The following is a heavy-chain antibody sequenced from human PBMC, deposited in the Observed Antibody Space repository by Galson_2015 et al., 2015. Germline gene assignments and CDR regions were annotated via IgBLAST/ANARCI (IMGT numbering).Heavy chain of an antibody. CDR1: GFTVSSNY. CDR2: IYRDGST. D-gene: IGHD4-17*01. V-gene: IGHV3-53*01. Sequence: SLRLSCAASGFTVSSNYMSWVRQAPGKGLEWVSVIYRDGSTYYADTVKGRLTISRDNSKNTLYLQMNNLIAEDTAVYYCARDRTATVSNAFETWGQGTMVTVSS. CDR3: ARDRTATVSNAFET. J-gene: IGHJ3*02.